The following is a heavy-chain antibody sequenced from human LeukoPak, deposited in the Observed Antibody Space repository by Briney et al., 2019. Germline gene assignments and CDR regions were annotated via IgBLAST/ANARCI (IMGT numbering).Heavy chain of an antibody. J-gene: IGHJ4*02. D-gene: IGHD6-19*01. Sequence: GGSLRLSCAASGFTFSSYEMNWVRQAPGKGLEWVSYISSSGSTRYYADSVKGRFTISRDDAKNSLYLQMNSLRAEDTAAYYCTRNGFSSGLDYWGQGTLVTVSS. CDR3: TRNGFSSGLDY. CDR2: ISSSGSTR. CDR1: GFTFSSYE. V-gene: IGHV3-48*03.